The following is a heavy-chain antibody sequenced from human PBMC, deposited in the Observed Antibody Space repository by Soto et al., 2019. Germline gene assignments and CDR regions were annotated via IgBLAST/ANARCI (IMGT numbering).Heavy chain of an antibody. CDR3: AGGSGSYYSLFNY. CDR1: GDSVSSNSAA. J-gene: IGHJ4*01. D-gene: IGHD3-10*01. Sequence: SQTLSLTCAISGDSVSSNSAAWNWIRPSPSRGLEWLGRTYYRSKWYNDYAVSVKSRIIINPDTSKNQFSLQLNSVTPEDTAVYYCAGGSGSYYSLFNYWGQGTLVTVSS. CDR2: TYYRSKWYN. V-gene: IGHV6-1*01.